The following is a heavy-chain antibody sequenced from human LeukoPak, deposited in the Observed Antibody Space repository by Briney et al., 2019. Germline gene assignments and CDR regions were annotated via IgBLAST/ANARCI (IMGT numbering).Heavy chain of an antibody. CDR3: ATSIVGLTYDEHFQH. CDR2: IFNGGST. D-gene: IGHD1-26*01. J-gene: IGHJ1*01. CDR1: GFAVSSNH. Sequence: PGGSLRLSCAASGFAVSSNHMNWVRQAPGKGLEWVSVIFNGGSTYYADSVKGRFTISRDNSKNTLYLQMNSPRAEDTAVYYCATSIVGLTYDEHFQHWGQGTLVTVSS. V-gene: IGHV3-53*01.